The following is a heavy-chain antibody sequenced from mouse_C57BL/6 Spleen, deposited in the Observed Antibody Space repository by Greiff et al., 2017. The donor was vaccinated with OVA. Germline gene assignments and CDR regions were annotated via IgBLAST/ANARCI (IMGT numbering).Heavy chain of an antibody. CDR3: AGYSNWYFDV. Sequence: QVQLQQPGAELVRPGSSVKLSCKASGYTFTSYWMDWVKQRPGQGLEWIGNIYPSDSETHYNQKFKDKATLTVDKSSSTAYMQLSSLTSEDSAVYYCAGYSNWYFDVGGTGTTVTVSS. V-gene: IGHV1-61*01. D-gene: IGHD2-5*01. CDR2: IYPSDSET. CDR1: GYTFTSYW. J-gene: IGHJ1*03.